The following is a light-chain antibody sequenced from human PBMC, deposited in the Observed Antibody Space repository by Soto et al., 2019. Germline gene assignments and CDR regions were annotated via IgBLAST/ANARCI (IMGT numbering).Light chain of an antibody. CDR3: QQSHRNVS. CDR1: QTIGTH. CDR2: AAS. Sequence: EIQMTQSPASLSASVGERVTITCRASQTIGTHLNWYQQRPGKAPKLLIYAASVLQSGVPSSFSGSGSGTDFTLTISSLQPEDFAIYYCQQSHRNVSFGQGTRLEI. V-gene: IGKV1-39*01. J-gene: IGKJ2*03.